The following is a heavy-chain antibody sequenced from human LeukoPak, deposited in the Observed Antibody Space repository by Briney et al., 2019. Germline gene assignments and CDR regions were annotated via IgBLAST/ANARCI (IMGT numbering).Heavy chain of an antibody. V-gene: IGHV1-2*02. Sequence: GASVKFSCKASGYTFTGYNMHWVRQAPGQGVEWMGWINPNSGGTNYAQKFQGRVTMTRDTSISTAYMELSRLRSDDTAVYYCARDRFYCSSTSCYMRGIWFDPWGQGTLVTVSS. D-gene: IGHD2-2*02. CDR2: INPNSGGT. CDR1: GYTFTGYN. J-gene: IGHJ5*02. CDR3: ARDRFYCSSTSCYMRGIWFDP.